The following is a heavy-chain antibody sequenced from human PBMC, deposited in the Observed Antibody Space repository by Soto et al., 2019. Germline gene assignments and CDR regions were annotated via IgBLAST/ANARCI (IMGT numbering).Heavy chain of an antibody. CDR1: GYTFTSSA. CDR3: AATRGVGATNYYGMDV. CDR2: IVVGSGNT. J-gene: IGHJ6*02. D-gene: IGHD1-26*01. Sequence: SVKVSCKASGYTFTSSAVHWVRQARGQRLEWIGWIVVGSGNTNYAQKFQERVTITRDMSTSTAYMELSSLRSEDTAVYYCAATRGVGATNYYGMDVWGQGTTVTVSS. V-gene: IGHV1-58*01.